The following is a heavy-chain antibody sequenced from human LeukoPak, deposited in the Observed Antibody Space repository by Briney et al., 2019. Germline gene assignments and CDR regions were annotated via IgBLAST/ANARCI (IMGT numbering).Heavy chain of an antibody. V-gene: IGHV3-23*01. CDR2: ISGSGGST. CDR1: GFTFSSYA. CDR3: AKGTEYSSSTHLDY. J-gene: IGHJ4*02. D-gene: IGHD6-6*01. Sequence: GGSLRLSCAASGFTFSSYAMSWVSQAPGKGLEWVSAISGSGGSTYYADSVKGRFTISRDNSKNTLYLQMNSLRAEDTAVYYCAKGTEYSSSTHLDYWGQGTLVTVSS.